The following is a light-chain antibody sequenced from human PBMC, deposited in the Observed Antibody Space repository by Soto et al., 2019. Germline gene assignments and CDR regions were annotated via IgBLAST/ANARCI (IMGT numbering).Light chain of an antibody. CDR2: DVS. CDR1: SSDVGGYNH. V-gene: IGLV2-14*03. CDR3: SSFATSDTPMV. Sequence: QSALTQPASVSGSPGQSITISCTGTSSDVGGYNHVSWYQQHPGEAPKLMIYDVSSRPSGVSNRFSGSKAADTASLTISGLQAEDKADYYCSSFATSDTPMVFGGGTKLTVL. J-gene: IGLJ2*01.